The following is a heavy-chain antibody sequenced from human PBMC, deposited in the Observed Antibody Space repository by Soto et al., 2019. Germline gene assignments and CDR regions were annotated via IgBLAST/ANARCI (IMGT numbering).Heavy chain of an antibody. Sequence: QVQLQESGPGLVKPSQTLSLTCTVSGGSISSGDYYWSWIRQPPGKGLEWIGYIYYSGSTSYNPSLKSRGTISVDRSKNQFSLRLTSVTAADTAVYYCARLELGKLDPWGQGTLVTVSS. V-gene: IGHV4-30-4*01. D-gene: IGHD1-7*01. CDR2: IYYSGST. CDR3: ARLELGKLDP. J-gene: IGHJ5*02. CDR1: GGSISSGDYY.